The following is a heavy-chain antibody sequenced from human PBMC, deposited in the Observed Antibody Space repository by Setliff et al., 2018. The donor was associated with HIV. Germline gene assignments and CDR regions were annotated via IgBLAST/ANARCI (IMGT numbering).Heavy chain of an antibody. CDR2: ISSDGSTT. CDR1: GFTLIDHW. J-gene: IGHJ4*02. Sequence: GGSLRLSCAASGFTLIDHWMHWVRQVPGKGLVWVSRISSDGSTTNYADSVKGRFTISRDNSNNTLYLQMGSLRAEDMAVYYCARVAAGHCSSGTCYFDYWGQGTLVTVSS. CDR3: ARVAAGHCSSGTCYFDY. V-gene: IGHV3-74*01. D-gene: IGHD2-15*01.